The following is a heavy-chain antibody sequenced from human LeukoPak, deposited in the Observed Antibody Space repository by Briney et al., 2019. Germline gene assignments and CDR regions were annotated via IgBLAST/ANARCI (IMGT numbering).Heavy chain of an antibody. CDR1: GFTFSSYE. V-gene: IGHV3-48*03. D-gene: IGHD4-17*01. CDR3: ARDPYGDYVNYQLAGGLFDY. CDR2: ISSSGDTI. Sequence: GGSLRLSCAASGFTFSSYEMNWVRQAPGKGLEWISYISSSGDTIFYADSVKGRFTISRDNAKNSLYLQMNSLRADDTAVYYCARDPYGDYVNYQLAGGLFDYWGQGTLVTVSS. J-gene: IGHJ4*02.